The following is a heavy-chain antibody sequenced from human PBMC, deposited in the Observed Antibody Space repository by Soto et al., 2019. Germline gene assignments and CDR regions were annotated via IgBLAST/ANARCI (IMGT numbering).Heavy chain of an antibody. CDR3: AKDLYRAGWFDP. V-gene: IGHV3-23*01. J-gene: IGHJ5*02. D-gene: IGHD3-10*01. Sequence: SCAASGFTFSSYAMSWVRQAPGKGLEWVSAISGSGGSTYYADSVKGRFTISRDNSKNTLYLQMNSLRAEDTAVYYCAKDLYRAGWFDPWGQGTLVTVSS. CDR1: GFTFSSYA. CDR2: ISGSGGST.